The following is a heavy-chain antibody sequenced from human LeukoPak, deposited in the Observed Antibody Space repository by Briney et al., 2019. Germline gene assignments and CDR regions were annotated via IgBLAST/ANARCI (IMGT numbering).Heavy chain of an antibody. CDR1: GFTFSSYA. CDR2: ISGSGGST. J-gene: IGHJ4*02. CDR3: AKTYYYDSSGYYFFDY. V-gene: IGHV3-23*01. Sequence: GGSLRLSCAASGFTFSSYAMSWVRQAPGKGLEWVSAISGSGGSTYYADSVKGRFTISRDNSKNTLYLQMSSLRAEDTAVYYCAKTYYYDSSGYYFFDYWGQGTLVTVSS. D-gene: IGHD3-22*01.